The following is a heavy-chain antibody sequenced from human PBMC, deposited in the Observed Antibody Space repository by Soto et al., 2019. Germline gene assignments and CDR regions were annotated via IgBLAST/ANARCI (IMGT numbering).Heavy chain of an antibody. CDR2: LYDVDGT. CDR1: GLTITGKKY. J-gene: IGHJ3*02. Sequence: HPGGSLRLSCAALGLTITGKKYMSWVRQAPGRGLEWVSALYDVDGTYYADSVKGRCTIPRDSSKTIVFLQMTNLGPDDTAVYYCATWLLREHAYDIWGLGTTVTVSS. D-gene: IGHD2-15*01. V-gene: IGHV3-53*01. CDR3: ATWLLREHAYDI.